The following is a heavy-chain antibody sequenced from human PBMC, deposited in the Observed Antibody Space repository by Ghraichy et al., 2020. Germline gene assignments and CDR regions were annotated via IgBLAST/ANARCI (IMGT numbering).Heavy chain of an antibody. Sequence: GESLNISCATSGFNFSPYTMHWVRQAPGKGLEWVSSISLGSTHIFYADSVKGRVTISRDNAQRSLYLQMNSLSADDTAVYYCARETSYIGFASGSIPCLDHWGQGALVIVSS. CDR3: ARETSYIGFASGSIPCLDH. J-gene: IGHJ4*02. V-gene: IGHV3-21*01. CDR2: ISLGSTHI. CDR1: GFNFSPYT. D-gene: IGHD1-1*01.